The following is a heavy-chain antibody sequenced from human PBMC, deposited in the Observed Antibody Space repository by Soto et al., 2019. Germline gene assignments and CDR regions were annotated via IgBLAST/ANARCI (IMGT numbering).Heavy chain of an antibody. V-gene: IGHV3-23*01. J-gene: IGHJ5*02. CDR1: GVPFSSYA. D-gene: IGHD6-19*01. CDR3: AKDWSSGWYGIGWFDP. CDR2: ISGSGGST. Sequence: GGSLRLSCAASGVPFSSYAMSWVRQAPGKGLEWVSAISGSGGSTYYADSVKGRFTISRDNSKNTLYLQMNSLRAEDTAVYYCAKDWSSGWYGIGWFDPWGQGTLVTVSS.